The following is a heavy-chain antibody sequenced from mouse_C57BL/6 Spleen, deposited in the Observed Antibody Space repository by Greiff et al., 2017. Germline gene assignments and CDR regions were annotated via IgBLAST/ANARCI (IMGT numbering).Heavy chain of an antibody. CDR1: GYTFTSYW. V-gene: IGHV1-7*01. J-gene: IGHJ2*01. D-gene: IGHD1-1*01. CDR3: ARSYGSPDY. CDR2: INPSSGYT. Sequence: QVQLQQSGAELAKPGASVKLSCKASGYTFTSYWMHWVKQRPGQGLEWIGYINPSSGYTKYNQKFKDKATLTVDKSSSTAYMQLSSLTYEDCAVYYCARSYGSPDYWGQGTTLTVSS.